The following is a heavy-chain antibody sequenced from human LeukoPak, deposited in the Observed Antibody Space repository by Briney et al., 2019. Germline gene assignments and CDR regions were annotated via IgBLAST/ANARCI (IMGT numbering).Heavy chain of an antibody. V-gene: IGHV3-66*01. CDR3: ARDRGLWLNGNYYRPPDY. CDR1: GFTVSSNY. D-gene: IGHD3-10*01. CDR2: IYSGGYT. J-gene: IGHJ4*02. Sequence: PGGSLRLSCAASGFTVSSNYMNWVRQAPGKGLEWVSVIYSGGYTYYADSVKGRFTISRDNAKNSVYLQMNSLRAEDTAIYYCARDRGLWLNGNYYRPPDYWGQGTLITVSS.